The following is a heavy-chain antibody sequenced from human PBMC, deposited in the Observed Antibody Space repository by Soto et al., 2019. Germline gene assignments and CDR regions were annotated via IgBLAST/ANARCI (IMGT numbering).Heavy chain of an antibody. J-gene: IGHJ6*02. V-gene: IGHV3-33*01. CDR1: GFTFSSYG. D-gene: IGHD3-3*01. CDR2: IWYDGSNK. Sequence: PGGSLRLSCAASGFTFSSYGMHWVRQAPGKGLEWVAVIWYDGSNKYYADSVKGRFTISRDNSKNTLYLQMNSLRAEDTAVYYCATDYHFWSGHYRHGMDVWGQGTTVTVSS. CDR3: ATDYHFWSGHYRHGMDV.